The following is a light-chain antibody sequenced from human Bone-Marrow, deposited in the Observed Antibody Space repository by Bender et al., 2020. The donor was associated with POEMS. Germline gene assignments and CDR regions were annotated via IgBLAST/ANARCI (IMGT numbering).Light chain of an antibody. CDR2: DVS. CDR3: SSYAGGFTWF. V-gene: IGLV2-11*01. Sequence: QSALTQPRSVSGSPGQSVTISCTGASSDVDNYIYVSWFQQRPGKAPNLMIYDVSRRPSGVPDRFSGSKFGNTASLTISGLQPEDEADYHCSSYAGGFTWFFGGGTKLTVL. CDR1: SSDVDNYIY. J-gene: IGLJ2*01.